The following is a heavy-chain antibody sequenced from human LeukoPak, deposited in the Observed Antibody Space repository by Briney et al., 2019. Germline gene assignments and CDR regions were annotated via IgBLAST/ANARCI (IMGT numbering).Heavy chain of an antibody. V-gene: IGHV3-74*01. CDR3: ARDTARGGSYIDD. Sequence: PGGSLRLSCAASGFSFGSYWMRWVRQAPGKGLVWVSRIDGGGSRIDYADSVKGRFTISRDNAKNTLYLQMNSLRVEDTAVYYCARDTARGGSYIDDWGQGTLVTVSS. J-gene: IGHJ4*02. CDR1: GFSFGSYW. CDR2: IDGGGSRI. D-gene: IGHD3-10*01.